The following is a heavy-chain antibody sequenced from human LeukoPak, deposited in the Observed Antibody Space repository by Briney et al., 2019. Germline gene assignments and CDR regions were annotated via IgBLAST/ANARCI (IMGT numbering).Heavy chain of an antibody. J-gene: IGHJ4*02. V-gene: IGHV3-66*01. CDR2: ICSGGNT. CDR3: ARAYDWNYLY. CDR1: GFTVSNNY. D-gene: IGHD1-7*01. Sequence: GGSLRLSCAASGFTVSNNYMSWVRQPPGKGLEWVSVICSGGNTYYADSVTDRFTISRDNSKNTLYLQMNSLRVEDTAVYYCARAYDWNYLYRGQGTLVTVSS.